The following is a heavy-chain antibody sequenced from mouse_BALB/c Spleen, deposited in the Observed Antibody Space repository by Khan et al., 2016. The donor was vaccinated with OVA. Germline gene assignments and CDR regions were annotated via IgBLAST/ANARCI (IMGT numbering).Heavy chain of an antibody. Sequence: VQLKESGPGLVKPSQSLSLTCSVTGYSITSGYFWNWIRQFPGNKQEWMGYIRYDGDSNYNPSLKNRISITRDTSKNQFSLRLNSVTPEDTATYYCARGGSSGPAWFTSWGQGTLLTVSA. D-gene: IGHD3-1*01. CDR1: GYSITSGYF. V-gene: IGHV3-6*02. CDR3: ARGGSSGPAWFTS. J-gene: IGHJ3*01. CDR2: IRYDGDS.